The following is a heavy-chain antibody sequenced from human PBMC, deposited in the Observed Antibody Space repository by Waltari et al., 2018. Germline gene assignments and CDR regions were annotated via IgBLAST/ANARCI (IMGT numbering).Heavy chain of an antibody. CDR2: ISSGGNT. D-gene: IGHD5-12*01. CDR3: AKRGSDGAWFDP. CDR1: GFPFSTYV. Sequence: EVQLLDSGGGLVPPGVSLVLPCAASGFPFSTYVITWFRQAPGKGLEWVSTISSGGNTYYADSVKGRLTVSRDNSKNTLYLQMNSLRAEDTAVYYCAKRGSDGAWFDPWGQGTLVTVSS. V-gene: IGHV3-23*01. J-gene: IGHJ5*02.